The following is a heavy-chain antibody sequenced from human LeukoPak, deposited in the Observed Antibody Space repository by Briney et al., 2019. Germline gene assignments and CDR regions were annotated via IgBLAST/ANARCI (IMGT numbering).Heavy chain of an antibody. J-gene: IGHJ4*02. V-gene: IGHV4-4*02. CDR3: ARLSLKVLEWSPTKGKETHYFDY. CDR2: IYHSGST. D-gene: IGHD3-3*01. Sequence: NPSGTLSLTCAVSGGSISSSNWWSWVRQPPGKGLEWIGEIYHSGSTNYNPSLKSRVTILEDKSKNQFSLKMSSVTAADTAVYYCARLSLKVLEWSPTKGKETHYFDYWGQGTLVTVSS. CDR1: GGSISSSNW.